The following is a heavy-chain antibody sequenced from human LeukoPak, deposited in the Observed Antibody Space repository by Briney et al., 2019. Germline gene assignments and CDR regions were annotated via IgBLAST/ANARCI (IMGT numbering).Heavy chain of an antibody. CDR2: INHSGST. Sequence: SETLSLTCAVYGGSFSGYYWSWIRQPPGKGLEWIGEINHSGSTNYNPSRKSRVTISVDTSKNQFSLKLSSVTAADTAVYYCARGPDILTGYYATTGVYWGQGTLVTVSS. V-gene: IGHV4-34*01. J-gene: IGHJ4*02. CDR1: GGSFSGYY. D-gene: IGHD3-9*01. CDR3: ARGPDILTGYYATTGVY.